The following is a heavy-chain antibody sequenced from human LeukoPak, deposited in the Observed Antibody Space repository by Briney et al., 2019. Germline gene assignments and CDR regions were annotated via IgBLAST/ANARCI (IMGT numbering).Heavy chain of an antibody. CDR3: ARNKRRDAFDI. V-gene: IGHV4-34*01. J-gene: IGHJ3*02. CDR2: INHSGST. CDR1: GRSFSGYY. Sequence: SETLSLTCAVYGRSFSGYYWSWIRQPPGKGLEWIGEINHSGSTNYNPSLKSRVTISVDTSKNQFSLKLSSVTAADTAVYYCARNKRRDAFDIWGQGTMVTVSS.